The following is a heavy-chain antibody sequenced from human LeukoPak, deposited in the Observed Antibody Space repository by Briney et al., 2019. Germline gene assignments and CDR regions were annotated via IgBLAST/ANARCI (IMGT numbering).Heavy chain of an antibody. D-gene: IGHD3-9*01. CDR1: GGSFSGYY. Sequence: SETLSLTCAVYGGSFSGYYWSWIRQPPGKGLEWIGQINHSGSTNYNPSLKSRVTISVDTSKNQFSLKLSSVTAADTAVYYCARRILTGYLVETFDYWGQGTLVTVSS. V-gene: IGHV4-34*01. CDR3: ARRILTGYLVETFDY. CDR2: INHSGST. J-gene: IGHJ4*02.